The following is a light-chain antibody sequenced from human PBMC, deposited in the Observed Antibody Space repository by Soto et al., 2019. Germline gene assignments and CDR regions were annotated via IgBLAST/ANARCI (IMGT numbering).Light chain of an antibody. CDR2: EVT. J-gene: IGLJ3*02. CDR1: SSDVGAYKY. CDR3: TSYVGNDIWV. V-gene: IGLV2-8*01. Sequence: QSALTQPPSASGSPGQSVTISCTGTSSDVGAYKYVSWYQQYPGKAPKLMIYEVTNRPSGVPDRFSGSKSGNTASLTVSGLHAEDEADYYCTSYVGNDIWVFGGGTKVTVL.